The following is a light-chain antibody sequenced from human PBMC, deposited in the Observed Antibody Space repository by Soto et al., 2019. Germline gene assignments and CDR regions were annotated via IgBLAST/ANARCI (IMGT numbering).Light chain of an antibody. J-gene: IGKJ2*01. CDR3: QQYNDWPYT. CDR1: QSVGSN. Sequence: EIVMTQSPATLSVSPGERATLSCRAAQSVGSNLAWYQQKXXQAPRLLIYGASTRATGIPVRFSGSGSGTEFTLTISSLQSEDFVVYYCQQYNDWPYTFGQGTKLEIK. CDR2: GAS. V-gene: IGKV3-15*01.